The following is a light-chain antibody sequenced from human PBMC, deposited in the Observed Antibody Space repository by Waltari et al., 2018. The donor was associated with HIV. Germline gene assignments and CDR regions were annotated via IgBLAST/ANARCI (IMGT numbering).Light chain of an antibody. V-gene: IGLV2-14*03. CDR2: DVN. CDR1: SPDIGGFSY. J-gene: IGLJ3*02. CDR3: SSYASSSALL. Sequence: ALPQPASVSGSLGRSIPISSPGTSPDIGGFSYFSWYQQPPGKAPKLIISDVNARPSGISDRFSGSKSGNTASLTISGLQPEDEAYYHCSSYASSSALLFGGGTKLTVV.